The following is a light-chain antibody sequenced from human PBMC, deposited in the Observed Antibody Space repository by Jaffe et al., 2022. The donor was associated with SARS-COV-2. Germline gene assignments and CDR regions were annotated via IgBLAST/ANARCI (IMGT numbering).Light chain of an antibody. CDR2: DVS. V-gene: IGLV2-11*01. Sequence: QSALTQPRSVSGSPGQSVTISCTGSSSDVGGSNYVSWYQQHPGKAPKLIIWDVSKRPSGVPDRFSGSKSGNTASLAISGLQAEDEADYYCCSYAGTYTFVLFGGGTRLTVL. J-gene: IGLJ2*01. CDR3: CSYAGTYTFVL. CDR1: SSDVGGSNY.